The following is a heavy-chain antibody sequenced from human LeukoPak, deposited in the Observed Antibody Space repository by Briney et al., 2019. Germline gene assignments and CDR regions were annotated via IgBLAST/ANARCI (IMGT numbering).Heavy chain of an antibody. CDR2: IYSGGST. J-gene: IGHJ4*02. CDR1: GFTVSSNY. Sequence: GGSLRLSCAASGFTVSSNYMSWVRQAPGKGLEWVSVIYSGGSTYYADSMKGRFTISRDNSKNTLYLQMNSLRAEDTAVYYCARDLNGQLKFDYWGQGTLVTVSS. CDR3: ARDLNGQLKFDY. D-gene: IGHD2-8*01. V-gene: IGHV3-66*01.